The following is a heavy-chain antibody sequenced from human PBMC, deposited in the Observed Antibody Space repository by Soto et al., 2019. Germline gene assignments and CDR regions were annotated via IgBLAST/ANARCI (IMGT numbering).Heavy chain of an antibody. J-gene: IGHJ4*02. CDR1: GFTFSSYA. D-gene: IGHD6-19*01. V-gene: IGHV3-30-3*01. CDR3: ARGGDHALVQWLVHY. CDR2: ISYDGSNK. Sequence: HPGGSLRLSCAASGFTFSSYAMHWVRQAPGKGLEWVAVISYDGSNKYYADSVKGRFTISRDNSKNTLYLQMNSLRAEDTAVYYCARGGDHALVQWLVHYWGQGTLVTVSS.